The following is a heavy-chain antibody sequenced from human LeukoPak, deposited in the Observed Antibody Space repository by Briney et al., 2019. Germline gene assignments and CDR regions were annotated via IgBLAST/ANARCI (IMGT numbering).Heavy chain of an antibody. V-gene: IGHV3-23*01. J-gene: IGHJ4*02. CDR2: ISGSGGGT. CDR3: TTRLQHHFDY. Sequence: PGGSLRLSCAASGFTFSSYAMSWVRQAPEKGLEWVSTISGSGGGTYYADSVKGRFTNSRDDSKNTLYLQMNSLRAEDTAVYYCTTRLQHHFDYWGQGAQVTVSS. D-gene: IGHD1-1*01. CDR1: GFTFSSYA.